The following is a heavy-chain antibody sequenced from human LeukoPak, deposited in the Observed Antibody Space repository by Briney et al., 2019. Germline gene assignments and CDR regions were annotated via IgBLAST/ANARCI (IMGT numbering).Heavy chain of an antibody. Sequence: GGSLRLSCVDSGFTFSDSAMHWVRQASGKGLEWVGRIRSKANSYATSYAASVKGRFTISRDESKSTAYLQMNSLKSEDTAVYYCTRNVYYDSGTYHSGFDYWGLGTLVTVSS. CDR2: IRSKANSYAT. V-gene: IGHV3-73*01. J-gene: IGHJ4*02. CDR3: TRNVYYDSGTYHSGFDY. CDR1: GFTFSDSA. D-gene: IGHD3-10*01.